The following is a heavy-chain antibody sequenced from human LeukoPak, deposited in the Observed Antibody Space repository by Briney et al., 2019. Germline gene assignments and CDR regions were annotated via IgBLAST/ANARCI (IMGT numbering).Heavy chain of an antibody. J-gene: IGHJ4*02. CDR2: MNPNSGNT. D-gene: IGHD3-10*01. CDR1: GYTFTSYD. V-gene: IGHV1-8*01. Sequence: ASVKVSCKASGYTFTSYDINWVRQATGRGLEWMGWMNPNSGNTGFAQKFQGRVTMTRDTSIRTAYIELRSLRSEDTAVYYCARYGVQGVPIDYWGQGTLVTVSS. CDR3: ARYGVQGVPIDY.